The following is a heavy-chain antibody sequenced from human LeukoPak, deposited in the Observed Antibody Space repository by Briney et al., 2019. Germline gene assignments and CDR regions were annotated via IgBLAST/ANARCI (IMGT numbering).Heavy chain of an antibody. CDR3: ARAVAAPYYYYYYMDV. D-gene: IGHD6-19*01. Sequence: GGSLRLSCAASGISVSSNYMSWVRQAPGKGLEWVANIKQDGSEKYYVDSVKGRFTTSRDNAKNSLYLQMNSLRAEDTAVYYCARAVAAPYYYYYYMDVWGKGTTVTVSS. V-gene: IGHV3-7*01. CDR1: GISVSSNY. J-gene: IGHJ6*03. CDR2: IKQDGSEK.